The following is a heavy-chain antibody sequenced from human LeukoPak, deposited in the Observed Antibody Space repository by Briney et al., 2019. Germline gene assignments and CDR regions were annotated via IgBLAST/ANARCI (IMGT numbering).Heavy chain of an antibody. D-gene: IGHD6-19*01. J-gene: IGHJ4*02. V-gene: IGHV3-21*01. CDR2: ISSSSSYI. CDR1: GFTFSSYS. Sequence: GGSLRLSCAASGFTFSSYSMNWVSQAPGKGLEWVSSISSSSSYIYYADSVKGRFTISRDNAKNSLYLQMNSLRAEDTAVYYCARDKPTIAVDYFDYWGQGTLVTVSS. CDR3: ARDKPTIAVDYFDY.